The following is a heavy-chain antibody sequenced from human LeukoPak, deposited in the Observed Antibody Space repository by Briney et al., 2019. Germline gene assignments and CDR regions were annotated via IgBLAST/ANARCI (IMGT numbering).Heavy chain of an antibody. Sequence: ASVKVSCKASGYTFTNYDINWVRQATGQGLEWMGWMNPYNGNTGYAQKFQGRVTMTRNTSISTAYMELSSLRSEDTAVYYCARLNIVVVPAARRENYHYYYYMDDWGKGTTVTISS. CDR1: GYTFTNYD. J-gene: IGHJ6*03. CDR2: MNPYNGNT. CDR3: ARLNIVVVPAARRENYHYYYYMDD. V-gene: IGHV1-8*01. D-gene: IGHD2-2*01.